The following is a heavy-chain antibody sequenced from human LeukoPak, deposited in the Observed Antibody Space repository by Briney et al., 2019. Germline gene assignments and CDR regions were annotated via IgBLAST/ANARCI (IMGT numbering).Heavy chain of an antibody. Sequence: PSETLSLTCTVSGGSISSGGYYWSWIRQHPGRGLEWIGYIYYSGSTYYNPSLKSRVTISVDTSKNQFSLKLSSVTAADTAVYYCARRDDYGDYNWFDPWGQGTLVTVSS. V-gene: IGHV4-31*03. D-gene: IGHD4-17*01. CDR2: IYYSGST. J-gene: IGHJ5*02. CDR3: ARRDDYGDYNWFDP. CDR1: GGSISSGGYY.